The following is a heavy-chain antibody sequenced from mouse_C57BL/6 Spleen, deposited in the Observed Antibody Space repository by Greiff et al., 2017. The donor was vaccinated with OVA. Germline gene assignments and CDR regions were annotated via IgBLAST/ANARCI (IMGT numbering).Heavy chain of an antibody. Sequence: QVQLQQPGAELVMPGASVKLSCKASGYTFTSYWMHWVKQRPGQGLEWIGEIDPSDSYTNYNQKFKGKSTLTVDKSSSTAYMQLSSLTSEDSAVYYCARKGGYYDYGVYFDYWGQGTTLTVSS. CDR3: ARKGGYYDYGVYFDY. CDR2: IDPSDSYT. CDR1: GYTFTSYW. J-gene: IGHJ2*01. D-gene: IGHD2-4*01. V-gene: IGHV1-69*01.